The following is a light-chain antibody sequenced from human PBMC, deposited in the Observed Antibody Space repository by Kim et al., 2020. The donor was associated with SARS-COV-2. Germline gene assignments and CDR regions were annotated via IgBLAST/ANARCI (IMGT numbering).Light chain of an antibody. CDR3: QQYNSYPGT. J-gene: IGKJ1*01. CDR1: QRISSW. CDR2: KAS. V-gene: IGKV1-5*03. Sequence: DIQMTQSPSTLSASVGDRVTITCRASQRISSWLAWYQQKPGKAPKLLIYKASSLESGVPSRFSGSGSGTEFTLTISSLQPDDFATYYCQQYNSYPGTFGKGTKVDIK.